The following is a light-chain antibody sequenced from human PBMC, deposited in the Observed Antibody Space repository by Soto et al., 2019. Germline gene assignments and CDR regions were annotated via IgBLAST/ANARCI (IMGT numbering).Light chain of an antibody. CDR1: SSDVGGYNY. CDR3: SSYTSSSTLV. CDR2: EVS. J-gene: IGLJ1*01. V-gene: IGLV2-14*01. Sequence: QSVLTQPASVSGSPGQSITISCTGTSSDVGGYNYVSWYQQHPGKAPKLMIYEVSNRPSGVSNRFSGSKSGNTASLTISGLQVEGEADYYCSSYTSSSTLVFGPGTKVTVL.